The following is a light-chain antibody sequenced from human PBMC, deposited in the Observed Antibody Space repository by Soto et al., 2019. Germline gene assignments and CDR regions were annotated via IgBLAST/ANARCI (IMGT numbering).Light chain of an antibody. CDR2: DVS. CDR1: SSDVGGYNY. V-gene: IGLV2-14*01. CDR3: YSYTTFSTYV. Sequence: QSVLTQPASVSGSPGQSITISCTGTSSDVGGYNYVSWYQQHPPKAPKLMIYDVSNRPSGVSDRFSGSKSGNTASLTISGLQAEDEAYYYCYSYTTFSTYVFGTGTKVTVL. J-gene: IGLJ1*01.